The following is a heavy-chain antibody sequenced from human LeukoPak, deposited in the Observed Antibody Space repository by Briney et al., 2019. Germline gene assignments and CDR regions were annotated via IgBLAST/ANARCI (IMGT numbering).Heavy chain of an antibody. J-gene: IGHJ4*02. CDR1: GVTFSSYA. V-gene: IGHV3-64*02. D-gene: IGHD3-22*01. Sequence: GGSLRLSCAASGVTFSSYAMHWVRQAPGKGLEYVSAITSNGGSTYYADSVKGRFTISRDNSKNTVYLQMGSLRAEDMAVYYCARGYYDSSAYYSGSLWDYFDSWGQGTLVTVSS. CDR3: ARGYYDSSAYYSGSLWDYFDS. CDR2: ITSNGGST.